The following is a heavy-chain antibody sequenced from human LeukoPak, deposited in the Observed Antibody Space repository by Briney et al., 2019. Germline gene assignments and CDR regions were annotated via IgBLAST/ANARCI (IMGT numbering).Heavy chain of an antibody. Sequence: GGSLRLSCAASGFTFSSYSMNWVRQAPGKGREWVSSISSSSSYIYYADSVKGRFTISRGNAKNTLYLQMNSLRVEDTAKYYCAKVSWSRSSPDSWGQGTLVTVSS. J-gene: IGHJ5*02. CDR2: ISSSSSYI. D-gene: IGHD1-26*01. CDR1: GFTFSSYS. CDR3: AKVSWSRSSPDS. V-gene: IGHV3-21*04.